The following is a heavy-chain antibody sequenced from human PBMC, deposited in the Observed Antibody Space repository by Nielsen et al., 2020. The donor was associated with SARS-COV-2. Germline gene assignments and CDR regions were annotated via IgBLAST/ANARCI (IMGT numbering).Heavy chain of an antibody. CDR3: TREIPHDAFDI. D-gene: IGHD2-2*02. J-gene: IGHJ3*02. Sequence: QTLSLTCAASGFTFSNAWMSWVRQAPGKGLEWVGFIRSKAYGGTTEYAASVKGRFTISRDDSKSIAYLQMNSLKTEDTAVYYCTREIPHDAFDIWGQGTMVTVSS. V-gene: IGHV3-49*04. CDR1: GFTFSNAW. CDR2: IRSKAYGGTT.